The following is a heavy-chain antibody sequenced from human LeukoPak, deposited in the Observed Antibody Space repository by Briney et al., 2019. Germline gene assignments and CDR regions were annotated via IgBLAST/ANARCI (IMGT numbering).Heavy chain of an antibody. CDR2: ISYDGSNK. Sequence: GSLRLSCAASGFTFSDYYMSWIRQAPGKGLEWVAVISYDGSNKYYADSVKGRFTISRDNSKNTLNLQMNSLRAEDTAVYYCARDAGRPYYDILTGYTDYWGQGTLVTVSS. CDR3: ARDAGRPYYDILTGYTDY. J-gene: IGHJ4*02. D-gene: IGHD3-9*01. V-gene: IGHV3-30-3*01. CDR1: GFTFSDYY.